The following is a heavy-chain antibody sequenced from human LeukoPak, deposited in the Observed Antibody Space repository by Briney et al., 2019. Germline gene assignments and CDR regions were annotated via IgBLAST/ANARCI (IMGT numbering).Heavy chain of an antibody. J-gene: IGHJ4*02. Sequence: GGSLRLSCAASGFTFSSHAMHWVRQAPGKGLEYVSAISSNGDSTYYANSVEGRLTISRDNSKNTLYLQMGSLRAEDIAVYYCARSPFDDFGSGTYHDYWGQGTLVTVSS. D-gene: IGHD3-10*01. CDR2: ISSNGDST. CDR1: GFTFSSHA. CDR3: ARSPFDDFGSGTYHDY. V-gene: IGHV3-64*01.